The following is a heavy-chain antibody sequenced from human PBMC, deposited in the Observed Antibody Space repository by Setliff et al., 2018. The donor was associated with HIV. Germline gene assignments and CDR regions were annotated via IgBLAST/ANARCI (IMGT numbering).Heavy chain of an antibody. J-gene: IGHJ4*02. CDR3: ARTLYSSFSSFDD. D-gene: IGHD6-19*01. CDR2: INPNTGLT. Sequence: GASVKVSCKASGYTFSGNYIHWVRQAPGQGLEWMGWINPNTGLTNYAQKFQGRVTMTRDTSITTADMELSRLRSDDTALYYCARTLYSSFSSFDDWGQGTLVTVSS. V-gene: IGHV1-2*02. CDR1: GYTFSGNY.